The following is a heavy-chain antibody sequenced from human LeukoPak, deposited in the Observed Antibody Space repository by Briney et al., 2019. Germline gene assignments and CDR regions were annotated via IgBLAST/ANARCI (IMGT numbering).Heavy chain of an antibody. D-gene: IGHD3-10*01. Sequence: SETLSLTCTVSGGSISSSSYYWGWIRQPPGKGLEWIGSIYYSGSTYYNPSPKSRVTISVDTSKNQFSLKLSSVTAADTAVYYCARGGPFDYYGSGGFDYWGQGTLVTVSS. V-gene: IGHV4-39*07. CDR1: GGSISSSSYY. CDR2: IYYSGST. J-gene: IGHJ4*02. CDR3: ARGGPFDYYGSGGFDY.